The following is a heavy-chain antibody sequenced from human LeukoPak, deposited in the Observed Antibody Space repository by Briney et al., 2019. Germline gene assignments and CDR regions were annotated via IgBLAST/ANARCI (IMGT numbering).Heavy chain of an antibody. V-gene: IGHV3-23*01. D-gene: IGHD2-2*01. J-gene: IGHJ4*02. Sequence: PGGSLRLSCAASGFTFSSYAMSWVRQAPGKGLEWVSAITASGGSTYYADSVKGRFTISRDNSKNTLYLQMNSLRAEDTAVYYCAKGDCSSTSCYAPADYWGQGTLATVSS. CDR2: ITASGGST. CDR1: GFTFSSYA. CDR3: AKGDCSSTSCYAPADY.